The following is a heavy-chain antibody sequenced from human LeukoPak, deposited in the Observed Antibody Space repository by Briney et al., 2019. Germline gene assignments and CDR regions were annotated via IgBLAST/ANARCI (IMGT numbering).Heavy chain of an antibody. D-gene: IGHD6-13*01. CDR3: ARDLAEAAAGYYYYGMDV. Sequence: ASVKDSCKASGYTFTGYYMHWVRQAPGQGLEWMGWINPNSGGTNYAQKFQGRVTMTRDTSISTAYMELSRLRSDDTAVYYCARDLAEAAAGYYYYGMDVWGQGTTVTVSS. J-gene: IGHJ6*02. V-gene: IGHV1-2*02. CDR2: INPNSGGT. CDR1: GYTFTGYY.